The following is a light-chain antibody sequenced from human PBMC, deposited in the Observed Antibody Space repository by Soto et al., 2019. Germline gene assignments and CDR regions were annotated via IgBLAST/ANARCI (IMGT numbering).Light chain of an antibody. V-gene: IGLV2-14*01. J-gene: IGLJ1*01. CDR1: SSDIGGYNY. Sequence: QSVLTQPASVSGSPGQSITVSCTGTSSDIGGYNYVSWYQHHPGKAPQLIIYEVNLRPSGVSDRFSASKSGDTASLTISGLQAGDEADYYCCSYSTSNTHNYVFGTGTKGTVL. CDR3: CSYSTSNTHNYV. CDR2: EVN.